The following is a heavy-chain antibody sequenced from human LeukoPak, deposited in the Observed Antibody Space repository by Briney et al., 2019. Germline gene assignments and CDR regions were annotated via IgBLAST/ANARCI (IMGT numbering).Heavy chain of an antibody. D-gene: IGHD6-6*01. Sequence: SETLSLTCSVSGASISTLYWSWIRQPPGKGLEWIGYVYYTGSTNYNPSPKSRVTIFTDTSKNQFSLRLASVTAADTAVYYCARHGVYSSSSYFDYLGQGNLVTVSS. J-gene: IGHJ4*02. CDR1: GASISTLY. CDR2: VYYTGST. CDR3: ARHGVYSSSSYFDY. V-gene: IGHV4-59*08.